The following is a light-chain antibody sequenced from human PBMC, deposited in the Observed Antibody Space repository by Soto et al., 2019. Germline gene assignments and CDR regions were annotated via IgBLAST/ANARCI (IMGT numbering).Light chain of an antibody. CDR3: AAWDDSLNGYV. J-gene: IGLJ1*01. V-gene: IGLV1-44*01. CDR1: SSNIGRNS. Sequence: QAVVTQPPSASGTPGQRVTISCSGSSSNIGRNSVNWYQQLPGTAPKLLIYSNNRRPSGIPDRFSGSKSGTSASLAISGLQSEDEADYYCAAWDDSLNGYVFGTGTKLTVL. CDR2: SNN.